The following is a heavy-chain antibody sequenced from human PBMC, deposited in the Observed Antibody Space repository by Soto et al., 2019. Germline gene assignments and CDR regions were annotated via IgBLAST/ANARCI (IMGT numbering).Heavy chain of an antibody. V-gene: IGHV3-30-3*01. D-gene: IGHD6-13*01. J-gene: IGHJ6*02. CDR1: GFTFRNYA. Sequence: GGSLRLSCAASGFTFRNYAMHWVRQAPGKGLEWVAVISYDGSNKYYADSVKGRFTMSRDNSKNTLYLQMNSLRAEDTAVYYCARFWRPSSWFLGTSPHYYYGMDVWGQGTTVTVSS. CDR2: ISYDGSNK. CDR3: ARFWRPSSWFLGTSPHYYYGMDV.